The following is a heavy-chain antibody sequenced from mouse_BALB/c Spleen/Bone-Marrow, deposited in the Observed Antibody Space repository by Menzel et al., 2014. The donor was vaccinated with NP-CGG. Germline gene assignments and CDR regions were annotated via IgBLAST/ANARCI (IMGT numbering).Heavy chain of an antibody. CDR1: GYTFTSYT. J-gene: IGHJ3*01. Sequence: VQLQQSAAELARPGASVRMSCKASGYTFTSYTMHWVKQRSGQGLKWIGYINPSSGYTEYNQKFKDKTTLTADKSSSTAYMQLSSLTSEDSAVYYCAYWDLAYWGQGTLVTVSA. D-gene: IGHD4-1*01. V-gene: IGHV1-4*02. CDR2: INPSSGYT. CDR3: AYWDLAY.